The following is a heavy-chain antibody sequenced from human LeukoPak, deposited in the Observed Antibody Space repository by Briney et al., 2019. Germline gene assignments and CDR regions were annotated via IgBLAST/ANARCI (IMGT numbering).Heavy chain of an antibody. CDR1: GFTFSSYS. D-gene: IGHD5-24*01. CDR3: ARASEMATIFFDY. CDR2: ISSSSSTI. V-gene: IGHV3-48*01. J-gene: IGHJ4*02. Sequence: GGSLRLSYAASGFTFSSYSMNWVRQAPGKGLEWVSYISSSSSTIYYADSVKGRFTISRDNAKNSLYLQMNSLRAEDTAVYYCARASEMATIFFDYWGQGTLVTVSS.